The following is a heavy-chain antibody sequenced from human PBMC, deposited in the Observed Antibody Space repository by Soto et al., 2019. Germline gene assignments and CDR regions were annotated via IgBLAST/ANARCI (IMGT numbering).Heavy chain of an antibody. CDR2: ISYSGTT. Sequence: QVQLQESGPGVVKPSQTLSLTCTVSGDSISSDDYYWSWIRQPPGKGLEWIGYISYSGTTSYNPSLKSRVLFSVDTSKKKFSLKLTSVTAADTAVYYSARSHAYSASVFDCWGQGTLVTVSS. CDR3: ARSHAYSASVFDC. CDR1: GDSISSDDYY. V-gene: IGHV4-30-4*01. J-gene: IGHJ4*02. D-gene: IGHD4-4*01.